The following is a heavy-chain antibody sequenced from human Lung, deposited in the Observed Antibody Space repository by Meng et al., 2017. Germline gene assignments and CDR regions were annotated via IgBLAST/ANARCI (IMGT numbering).Heavy chain of an antibody. CDR2: INHSGST. J-gene: IGHJ4*02. CDR1: GGSSSDYY. D-gene: IGHD4-11*01. Sequence: WGEARLKPSETLYLSGVVSGGSSSDYYWSWIRQPPGKWLEWIGEINHSGSTNYNPSLESRATISVDTSQNNLSLKLRSVTAADSAVYYCARGPTTMAHDFDYWGQGTLVTVSS. V-gene: IGHV4-34*01. CDR3: ARGPTTMAHDFDY.